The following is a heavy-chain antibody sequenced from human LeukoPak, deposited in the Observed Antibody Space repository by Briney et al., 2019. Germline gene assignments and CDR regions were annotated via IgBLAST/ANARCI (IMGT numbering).Heavy chain of an antibody. Sequence: GRSLRLSCAASGFTFSSYSMNWVRQAPGKGLEWVSCISSSSSYIYYADSVKGRFTISRDNAKNSLYLQMNSLRAEDTAVYYCARDMASGWYFKAGESDAFDIWGQGTMVTVSS. V-gene: IGHV3-21*01. CDR2: ISSSSSYI. CDR1: GFTFSSYS. CDR3: ARDMASGWYFKAGESDAFDI. D-gene: IGHD6-19*01. J-gene: IGHJ3*02.